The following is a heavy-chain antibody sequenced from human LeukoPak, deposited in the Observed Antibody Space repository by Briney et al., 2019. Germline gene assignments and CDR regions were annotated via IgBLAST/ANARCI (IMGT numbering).Heavy chain of an antibody. D-gene: IGHD4-17*01. J-gene: IGHJ4*02. CDR3: AKDRLKIHGEPSDY. CDR1: GFTFSSYA. Sequence: PGGSLRLSCAASGFTFSSYAMSWVRQAPGKGLEWVSATSGSGGSTYYADSVKGRFTISRDNSKNTLYLQMNSLRAEDTAVYYCAKDRLKIHGEPSDYWGQGTLVTVSS. V-gene: IGHV3-23*01. CDR2: TSGSGGST.